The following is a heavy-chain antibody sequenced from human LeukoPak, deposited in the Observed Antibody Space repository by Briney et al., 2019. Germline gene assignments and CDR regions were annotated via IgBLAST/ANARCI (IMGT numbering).Heavy chain of an antibody. J-gene: IGHJ4*02. D-gene: IGHD1-26*01. CDR2: SYYSGNT. V-gene: IGHV4-39*07. Sequence: SETLSLTCTVSGDSISSSSYYWGWIRQPPGKGLEWIGSSYYSGNTYYNPSLKSRVTIPVDTSKNQFSLKLSSVTAADTAVYYCARDLGGGYSPFDYWGQGTLVTVSS. CDR3: ARDLGGGYSPFDY. CDR1: GDSISSSSYY.